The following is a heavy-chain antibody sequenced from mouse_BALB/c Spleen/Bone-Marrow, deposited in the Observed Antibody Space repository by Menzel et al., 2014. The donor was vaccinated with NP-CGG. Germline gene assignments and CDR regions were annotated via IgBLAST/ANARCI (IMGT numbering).Heavy chain of an antibody. V-gene: IGHV1-25*01. CDR3: ARGGYGFAY. Sequence: EVLVVESGPELVKPGASMKISCKASGYSFTGYSMNWVKQSHGKNLEWIGLINPYNGGTSYNQKFKGKATLTVDESSGTAYMELLSLTSEDSAVYYCARGGYGFAYWGQGTLVTVSA. D-gene: IGHD3-1*01. J-gene: IGHJ3*01. CDR1: GYSFTGYS. CDR2: INPYNGGT.